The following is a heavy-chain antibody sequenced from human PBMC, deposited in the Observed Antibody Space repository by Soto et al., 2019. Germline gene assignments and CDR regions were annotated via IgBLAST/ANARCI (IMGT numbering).Heavy chain of an antibody. V-gene: IGHV3-73*01. D-gene: IGHD3-10*02. CDR1: GFTFSGSA. CDR3: TRLGANVPYWYFDL. CDR2: IRSKANSYAT. Sequence: PGGSLRLSCAASGFTFSGSAMHWVRQASGKGLEWVGRIRSKANSYATAYAASVKGRFTISRDDSKNTAYLQMNSLKTEDTAVYYCTRLGANVPYWYFDLWGRGTLVPVS. J-gene: IGHJ2*01.